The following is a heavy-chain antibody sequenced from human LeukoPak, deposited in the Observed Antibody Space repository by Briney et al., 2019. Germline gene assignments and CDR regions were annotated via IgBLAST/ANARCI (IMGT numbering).Heavy chain of an antibody. D-gene: IGHD6-13*01. V-gene: IGHV5-51*01. CDR2: IYPGDSDT. CDR3: ARHSSSWYLYYFDY. J-gene: IGHJ4*02. CDR1: GYNFASYW. Sequence: GESLKISCEGSGYNFASYWIAWVRQMPGKGLEWMGIIYPGDSDTRYSPSFQGQVTISADKSISTAYLQWSSLKASDTAIYYCARHSSSWYLYYFDYWGQGTLVTVSS.